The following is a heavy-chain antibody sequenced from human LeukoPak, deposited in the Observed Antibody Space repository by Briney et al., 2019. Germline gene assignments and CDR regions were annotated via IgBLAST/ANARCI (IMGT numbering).Heavy chain of an antibody. CDR1: GFTFSSYA. Sequence: PGGSLRLSCAASGFTFSSYAMSWVRQAPGKGLEWVSAISGSGGSTYYADSVKGRFTISRDNSKNTLDLQMNSLRAEDTAVYYCARGSRRYDSSGYYYFDYWGQGTLVTVSS. V-gene: IGHV3-23*01. CDR2: ISGSGGST. D-gene: IGHD3-22*01. J-gene: IGHJ4*02. CDR3: ARGSRRYDSSGYYYFDY.